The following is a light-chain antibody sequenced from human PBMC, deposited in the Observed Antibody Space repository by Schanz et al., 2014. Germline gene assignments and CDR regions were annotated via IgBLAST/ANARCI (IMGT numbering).Light chain of an antibody. V-gene: IGLV1-51*01. CDR3: GTWDGSLSTWV. CDR1: SSNIGNNY. Sequence: QSVLTQPPSMSVAPGQRVTISCSGSSSNIGNNYVSWYQQFPGAAPKLLIYDNDKRSSGFPDRFSGSKSATSATLGIAGVQTGDEADYYCGTWDGSLSTWVFGGGTKLTVL. CDR2: DND. J-gene: IGLJ3*02.